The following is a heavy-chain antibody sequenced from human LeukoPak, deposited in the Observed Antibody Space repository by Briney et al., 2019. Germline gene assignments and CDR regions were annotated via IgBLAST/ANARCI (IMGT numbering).Heavy chain of an antibody. V-gene: IGHV3-30*02. CDR1: GFTFNGYG. D-gene: IGHD3-22*01. CDR2: IQYDGSNK. J-gene: IGHJ4*02. CDR3: TKAKGQSWLFSHY. Sequence: GGSLRLSCAASGFTFNGYGMNWVRQAPGKGLEWVAFIQYDGSNKYYADSVKGRFTVSRDNSKSTVYLQMNDLRGEDTAIYYCTKAKGQSWLFSHYWGRGTLVTVSS.